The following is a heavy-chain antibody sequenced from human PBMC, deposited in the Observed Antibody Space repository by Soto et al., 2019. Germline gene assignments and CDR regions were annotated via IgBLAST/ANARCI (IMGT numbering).Heavy chain of an antibody. V-gene: IGHV1-3*01. CDR3: ERVQYRGYDFKLACAI. CDR2: IHAGNGYT. J-gene: IGHJ3*02. Sequence: QVQLVQSGAQVKKPGASVKVSCKASGYTFDNYALHWVRQAPGRRLEWMGWIHAGNGYTKYSQSFQGRVTITRDTYARTVNMDLSSLRSEDTAGYYCERVQYRGYDFKLACAILGQGTMVTVSS. CDR1: GYTFDNYA. D-gene: IGHD5-12*01.